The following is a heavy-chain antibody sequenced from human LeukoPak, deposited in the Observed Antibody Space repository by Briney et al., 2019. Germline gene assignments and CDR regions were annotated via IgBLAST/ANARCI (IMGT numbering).Heavy chain of an antibody. J-gene: IGHJ4*02. V-gene: IGHV4-61*02. CDR1: GGSISSSNYY. Sequence: PSQTLSLTCTVSGGSISSSNYYWRWLRQPAGKGLEWLGRIYTSGTTNYNPSLKSRVTISVNTSKNQFSLKLSPVTAADTAVYYCARANYGSGSSLEDYWGQGTLVTVSS. D-gene: IGHD3-10*01. CDR2: IYTSGTT. CDR3: ARANYGSGSSLEDY.